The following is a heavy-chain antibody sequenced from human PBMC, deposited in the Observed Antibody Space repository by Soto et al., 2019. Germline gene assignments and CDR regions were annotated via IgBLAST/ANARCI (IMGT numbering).Heavy chain of an antibody. Sequence: EVQLVESGGGLVQPGRSLTLSCEASGFAFDDHAMHWVRQVPGKGLEWVSSISWNSGKIGYAGSVKGRFTISRDNAKNFVYLQMNSLRTEDTALYYCAKDKSNEELSVYYYNGLDVWSQGTTVIVSS. CDR3: AKDKSNEELSVYYYNGLDV. J-gene: IGHJ6*02. CDR1: GFAFDDHA. V-gene: IGHV3-9*01. D-gene: IGHD1-7*01. CDR2: ISWNSGKI.